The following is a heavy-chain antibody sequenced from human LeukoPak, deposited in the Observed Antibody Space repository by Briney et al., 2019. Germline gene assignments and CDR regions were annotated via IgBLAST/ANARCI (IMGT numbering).Heavy chain of an antibody. CDR1: GFTFSSYA. Sequence: QAGGSLRLSCAASGFTFSSYAMSWVRQAPGKGLEWVSVIYSGGKTYYADSVKGRFTISRDDSKNTLHLQMNSLRAEDTAVYYCARINYYDGSGFYRDYWGQGTLVTVSS. V-gene: IGHV3-53*01. CDR3: ARINYYDGSGFYRDY. D-gene: IGHD3-22*01. CDR2: IYSGGKT. J-gene: IGHJ4*02.